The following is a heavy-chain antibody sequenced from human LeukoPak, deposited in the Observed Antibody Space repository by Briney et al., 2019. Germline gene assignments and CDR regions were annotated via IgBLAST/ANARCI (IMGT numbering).Heavy chain of an antibody. J-gene: IGHJ4*02. CDR1: GGSFSAYY. CDR3: ARGYDSSGYMSGPTINFDY. CDR2: INHSGST. V-gene: IGHV4-34*01. Sequence: PSETLSLTCAVYGGSFSAYYWSWIRQPPGKGLEWIGEINHSGSTNYNPSLKSRVTISVDTSKNQFSLKLSSVTAADTAVYYCARGYDSSGYMSGPTINFDYWGQGTLVTVSS. D-gene: IGHD3-22*01.